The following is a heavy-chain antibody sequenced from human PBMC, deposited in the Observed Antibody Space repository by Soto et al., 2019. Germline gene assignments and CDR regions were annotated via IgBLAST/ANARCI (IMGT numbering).Heavy chain of an antibody. CDR1: GGSISSGDYY. Sequence: SETLSLTCTVSGGSISSGDYYWSWIRQPPGKGLECIGYIYYSGSTYYNPSLKSRLTISVDTSKNQFSLKLSSVTGADTAVYYCATFHGGSRYFGYWGQGTLVTVSS. D-gene: IGHD3-9*01. CDR3: ATFHGGSRYFGY. CDR2: IYYSGST. V-gene: IGHV4-30-4*01. J-gene: IGHJ4*02.